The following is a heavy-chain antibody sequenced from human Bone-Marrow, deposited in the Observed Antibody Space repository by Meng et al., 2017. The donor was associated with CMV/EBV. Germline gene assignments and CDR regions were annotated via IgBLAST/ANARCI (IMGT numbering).Heavy chain of an antibody. V-gene: IGHV3-49*04. Sequence: GESLKISCTASGFTFGDYAMSWVRQAPGKGLEWVGFIRSKAYGGTTGYAASVKGRFTISRDDSKSIAYLQMNSLKTEDTAVYYCTRDRTEYFDYWGQGTLVTVSS. CDR2: IRSKAYGGTT. CDR3: TRDRTEYFDY. J-gene: IGHJ4*02. D-gene: IGHD4-17*01. CDR1: GFTFGDYA.